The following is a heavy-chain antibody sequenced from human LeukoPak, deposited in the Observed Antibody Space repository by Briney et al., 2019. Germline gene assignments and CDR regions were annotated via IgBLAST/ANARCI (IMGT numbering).Heavy chain of an antibody. CDR1: GGSFSDYF. CDR3: ARSMYSSGWATYYNYGMNV. Sequence: SETLSLTCAVYGGSFSDYFWNWIRQPPGKGLEWIGEINHGGGTRYNPSLKSRATISVDTSKNQFSLKLSSVTAADTAVYYCARSMYSSGWATYYNYGMNVWGQGTTVTVSS. CDR2: INHGGGT. V-gene: IGHV4-34*01. D-gene: IGHD6-19*01. J-gene: IGHJ6*02.